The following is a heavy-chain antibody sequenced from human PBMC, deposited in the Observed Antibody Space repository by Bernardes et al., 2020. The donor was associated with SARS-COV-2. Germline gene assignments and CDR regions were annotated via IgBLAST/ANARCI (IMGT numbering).Heavy chain of an antibody. D-gene: IGHD2-15*01. Sequence: GGSLRLSCTASGFTLSDSAMSWVRQAPGKGLEWLSTLSGSGGFTYSAASVKGRFTFSRDNSKNTEYLQMNSMRADDTAFYYNAKGGVIVAAELCNYYYAMDVWSHGTKVTVSS. J-gene: IGHJ6*02. CDR1: GFTLSDSA. CDR3: AKGGVIVAAELCNYYYAMDV. CDR2: LSGSGGFT. V-gene: IGHV3-23*01.